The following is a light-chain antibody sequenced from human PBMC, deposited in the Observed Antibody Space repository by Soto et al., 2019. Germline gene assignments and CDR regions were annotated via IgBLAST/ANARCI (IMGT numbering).Light chain of an antibody. CDR1: QSISYF. CDR2: AAS. Sequence: DIQMTQSPSSLSASVGDRVTITCRASQSISYFLNWYQQKSGTAPKLLIYAASSLQSGVPLRFSRSESGPDFTLTITNLQPEDFATYYCQQTYSVPFTFGPGTKVDV. V-gene: IGKV1-39*01. J-gene: IGKJ3*01. CDR3: QQTYSVPFT.